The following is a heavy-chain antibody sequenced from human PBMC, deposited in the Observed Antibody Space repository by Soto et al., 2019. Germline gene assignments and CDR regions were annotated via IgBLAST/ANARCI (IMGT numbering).Heavy chain of an antibody. CDR1: GFTFSDFY. CDR3: ARLRASSWYMGGYLDY. CDR2: IVTSSAYT. V-gene: IGHV3-11*06. D-gene: IGHD6-13*01. J-gene: IGHJ4*02. Sequence: GGSLRLSCAASGFTFSDFYMSWIRQAPGKGLEYVSYIVTSSAYTNYADSVKGRFTISRDNAKNSLYLEMNSLRAEDTAVYYCARLRASSWYMGGYLDYWGQGTLVTVSS.